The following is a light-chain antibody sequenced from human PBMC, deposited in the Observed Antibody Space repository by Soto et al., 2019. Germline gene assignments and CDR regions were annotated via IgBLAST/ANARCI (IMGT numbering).Light chain of an antibody. Sequence: QSVLTQPPSTSGTPGQRVTISCSGSNSNIGSNTVNWYQQLPGTAPKVVIYRNDQRPSGVPDRFSCSKSGTSATLAISGLQSEDEADYYCSSWDDSLTVFFGGGTKVTVL. CDR1: NSNIGSNT. CDR3: SSWDDSLTVF. J-gene: IGLJ2*01. V-gene: IGLV1-44*01. CDR2: RND.